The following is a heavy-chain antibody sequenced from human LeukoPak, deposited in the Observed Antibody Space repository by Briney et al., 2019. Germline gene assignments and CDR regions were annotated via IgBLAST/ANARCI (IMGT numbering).Heavy chain of an antibody. D-gene: IGHD5-12*01. CDR3: ARDGYSGSDAL. Sequence: PGGSLRLSCAASGFTFDDYGMSWVRQAPGKGLEWVSGINWNGGSTGYADSVKGRFTISSDNAKNSLYLQTNSLRAEDTAVYYCARDGYSGSDALWGQGTLVTVSS. CDR2: INWNGGST. CDR1: GFTFDDYG. V-gene: IGHV3-20*04. J-gene: IGHJ4*02.